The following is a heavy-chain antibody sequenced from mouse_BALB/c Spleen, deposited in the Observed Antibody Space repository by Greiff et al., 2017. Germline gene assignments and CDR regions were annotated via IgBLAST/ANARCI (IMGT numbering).Heavy chain of an antibody. CDR1: GFTFSSYE. Sequence: EVQLVESGGGLVQPGGSRKLSCAASGFTFSSYEMHWVRQAPEKGLEWVAYISSGSSTIDYADTVKGRFTITRDNPKNTLFLQMTSLSSEDSAMYYCVRGYAWYFDVWGAGTTVTVSS. CDR3: VRGYAWYFDV. CDR2: ISSGSSTI. J-gene: IGHJ1*01. D-gene: IGHD2-2*01. V-gene: IGHV5-17*02.